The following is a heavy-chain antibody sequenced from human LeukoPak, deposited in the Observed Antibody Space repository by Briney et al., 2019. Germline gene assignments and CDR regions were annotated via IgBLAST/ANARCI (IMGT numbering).Heavy chain of an antibody. V-gene: IGHV5-51*01. Sequence: GESLKISCRGSGYSFTNYWIGWVRQMPGKGLEWMGIIYPGDSDTRYSPSFQGQVTISADKSISAAYLQWSSLKASDTAMYYCARPRSSGYDNWFDPWGQGTLVTVSS. D-gene: IGHD3-22*01. CDR2: IYPGDSDT. J-gene: IGHJ5*02. CDR3: ARPRSSGYDNWFDP. CDR1: GYSFTNYW.